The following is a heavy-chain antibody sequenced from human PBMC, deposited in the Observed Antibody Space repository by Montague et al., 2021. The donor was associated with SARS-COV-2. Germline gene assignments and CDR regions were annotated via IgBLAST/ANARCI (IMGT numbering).Heavy chain of an antibody. CDR1: GFSFSNFG. J-gene: IGHJ6*02. D-gene: IGHD3-10*01. CDR2: ISYDGSVK. V-gene: IGHV3-30*18. Sequence: SLRLSCAASGFSFSNFGIHWVRQAPGKGLEWLAVISYDGSVKYYADFLRGRFSISKDNSKYTVYLQMNSLRPEDTAVYFCAKNRAIFWFGEGRESMDAWGQGTTVIVS. CDR3: AKNRAIFWFGEGRESMDA.